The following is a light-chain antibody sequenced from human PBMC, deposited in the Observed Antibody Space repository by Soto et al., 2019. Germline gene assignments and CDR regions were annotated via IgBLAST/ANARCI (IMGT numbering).Light chain of an antibody. Sequence: QSVLTQPPSVSAAPGQMVTISCSGSSSNIGNNYVSWYQQLPGTAPKLLIYDNNKRPSGIPDRFSGSKSGTSATLGITGLQTGDEADYYCGTWDSSLSGVFGGGTKLTVL. V-gene: IGLV1-51*01. CDR2: DNN. CDR1: SSNIGNNY. CDR3: GTWDSSLSGV. J-gene: IGLJ2*01.